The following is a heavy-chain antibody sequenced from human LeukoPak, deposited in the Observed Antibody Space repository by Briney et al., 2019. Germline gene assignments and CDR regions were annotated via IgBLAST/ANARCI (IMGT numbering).Heavy chain of an antibody. CDR3: ARVLYSSGWSWEPNNWFDP. CDR2: IYYSGST. CDR1: GGSISSSSYY. D-gene: IGHD6-19*01. Sequence: TSETLSLTCTVSGGSISSSSYYWGWIRQPPGKGLEWIGSIYYSGSTYYNPSLKSRVTISVDTSKNQFSLKLSSVTAADTAVYYCARVLYSSGWSWEPNNWFDPWGQGTLVTVSS. V-gene: IGHV4-39*07. J-gene: IGHJ5*02.